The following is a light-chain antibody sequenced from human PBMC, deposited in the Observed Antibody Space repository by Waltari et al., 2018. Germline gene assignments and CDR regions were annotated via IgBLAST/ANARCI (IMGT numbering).Light chain of an antibody. CDR2: DVS. Sequence: DIQVTQSPSSLSASVGDRVSITCRASQNIGNNLNWYQQQPGRAPKLLIYDVSSVNSGVPSRFRGSSSGTEFTLTISSLQPEDFATYYCQQSFTIPVAFGGGTKVDI. CDR1: QNIGNN. CDR3: QQSFTIPVA. V-gene: IGKV1-39*01. J-gene: IGKJ4*01.